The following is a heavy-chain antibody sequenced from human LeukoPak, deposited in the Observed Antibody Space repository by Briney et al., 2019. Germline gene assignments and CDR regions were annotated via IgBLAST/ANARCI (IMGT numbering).Heavy chain of an antibody. Sequence: ASVKVSCKASGGTFSSYAISWVRQAPGQGLEWMGGIIPIFGTANYAQKFQGRVTITTDESTSTAYMELSSLRSEDTAVYYCARDGPVTTGYFDYWGQGTLVTVSS. CDR3: ARDGPVTTGYFDY. J-gene: IGHJ4*02. D-gene: IGHD4-11*01. CDR1: GGTFSSYA. CDR2: IIPIFGTA. V-gene: IGHV1-69*05.